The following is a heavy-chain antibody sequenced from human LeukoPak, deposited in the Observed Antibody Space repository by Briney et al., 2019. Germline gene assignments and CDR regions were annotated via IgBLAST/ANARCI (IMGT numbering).Heavy chain of an antibody. CDR1: GGSFRGYY. CDR3: ARRGAAAGTAHFDY. Sequence: SETLSLTCAVYGGSFRGYYWSWIRQPPGKGLEWIGEINHSGSTNYNPSLKRRVTISVDTSKNQFSLKLSSVTAADTAVYYCARRGAAAGTAHFDYWGQGTLVTVSS. CDR2: INHSGST. V-gene: IGHV4-34*01. J-gene: IGHJ4*02. D-gene: IGHD6-13*01.